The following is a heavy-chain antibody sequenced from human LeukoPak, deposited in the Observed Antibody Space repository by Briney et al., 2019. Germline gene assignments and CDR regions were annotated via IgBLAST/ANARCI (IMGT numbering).Heavy chain of an antibody. CDR2: INSDGSST. V-gene: IGHV3-74*01. J-gene: IGHJ6*02. CDR3: ARSNGHLGYYYYRMDV. Sequence: GGSLRLSCAASGFTFSSYWMHWVRQAPGKGLVWVSRINSDGSSTSYADSVKGRFTISRDNAKNTVYLQMNSLRAEDTAVYYCARSNGHLGYYYYRMDVWGQGTTVTVSS. D-gene: IGHD3-16*01. CDR1: GFTFSSYW.